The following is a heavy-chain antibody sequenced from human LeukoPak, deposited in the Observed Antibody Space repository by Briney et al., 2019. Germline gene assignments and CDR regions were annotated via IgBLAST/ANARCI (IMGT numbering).Heavy chain of an antibody. V-gene: IGHV4-38-2*02. CDR2: IYHSGKS. Sequence: NPSETLSLTCSVSGYSISSGYYWDWIRQPPGQGLEWIASIYHSGKSYYNPSLESRVTISVDTSKNQFSLKLSSVTAADTAVYYCARARRWNAAVEGWWFDPWGQGTLVTVSS. CDR1: GYSISSGYY. J-gene: IGHJ5*02. CDR3: ARARRWNAAVEGWWFDP. D-gene: IGHD1-1*01.